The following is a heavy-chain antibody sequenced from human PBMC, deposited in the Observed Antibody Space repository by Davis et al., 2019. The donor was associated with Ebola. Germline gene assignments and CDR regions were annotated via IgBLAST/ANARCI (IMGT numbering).Heavy chain of an antibody. CDR2: ISGSGGST. Sequence: GESLKISCAASGFTFSSYVMSWVRQAPGKGLEWVSGISGSGGSTYYADSVKGRFTISRDNSKNTLYLQMNSLRAEDTAVYYCAKDIVVVPADGGMFDYWGQGTLVTVSS. D-gene: IGHD2-2*01. CDR1: GFTFSSYV. CDR3: AKDIVVVPADGGMFDY. V-gene: IGHV3-23*01. J-gene: IGHJ4*02.